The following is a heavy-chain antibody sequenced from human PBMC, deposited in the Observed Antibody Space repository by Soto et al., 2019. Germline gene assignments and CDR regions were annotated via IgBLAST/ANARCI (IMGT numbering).Heavy chain of an antibody. Sequence: ASVKVSCKASGYTFTGYYMHWVRQAPGQGLEWMGWINPNSGGTKYAQKFQGWVTMTRDTSISTAYMELSRLRSVDTAVYYCARDLRCSSTSCYTDTDYYYGMDVWGQGTTVTVSS. CDR2: INPNSGGT. J-gene: IGHJ6*02. D-gene: IGHD2-2*02. V-gene: IGHV1-2*04. CDR1: GYTFTGYY. CDR3: ARDLRCSSTSCYTDTDYYYGMDV.